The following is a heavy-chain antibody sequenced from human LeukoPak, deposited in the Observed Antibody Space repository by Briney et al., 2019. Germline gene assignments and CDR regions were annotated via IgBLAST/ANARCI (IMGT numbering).Heavy chain of an antibody. CDR2: IYYSGST. D-gene: IGHD3-10*01. Sequence: SETLSLTCTVSGGSISSSSYYWGWIRQPPGKGLEWIGSIYYSGSTYYNPSLKSRVTISVDTSKNQFSLKLSSVTAADTAVYYCARRDMVRGVITYWGQGTLVTVSS. CDR3: ARRDMVRGVITY. J-gene: IGHJ4*02. V-gene: IGHV4-39*01. CDR1: GGSISSSSYY.